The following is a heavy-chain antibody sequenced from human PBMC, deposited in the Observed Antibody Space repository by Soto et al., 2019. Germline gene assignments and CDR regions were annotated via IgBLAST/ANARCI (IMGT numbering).Heavy chain of an antibody. J-gene: IGHJ6*02. CDR3: ARAPNAYYYYYGMDV. V-gene: IGHV3-23*01. CDR2: ISGSGGST. Sequence: GGSLRLSCAASGFTFSSYAMSWVRQAPGKGLEWVSAISGSGGSTYYADSGKGRFTISRDNSKNTLYLQMNSLRAEDTAVYYCARAPNAYYYYYGMDVWGQGTTVTVSS. CDR1: GFTFSSYA.